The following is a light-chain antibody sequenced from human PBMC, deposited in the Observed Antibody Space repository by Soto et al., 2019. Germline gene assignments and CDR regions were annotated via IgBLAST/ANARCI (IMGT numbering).Light chain of an antibody. CDR1: SSNIGAGYD. CDR3: QSYDSSLSGSRV. J-gene: IGLJ1*01. V-gene: IGLV1-40*01. Sequence: QSVLTQPPSVSGAPGQRVTISCTGSSSNIGAGYDVHWYQQLPGTAPKLLIYHNSNRPSGVPDRFSGSKSGTSASLAITGXQAEDEADYYCQSYDSSLSGSRVFGTGTKLT. CDR2: HNS.